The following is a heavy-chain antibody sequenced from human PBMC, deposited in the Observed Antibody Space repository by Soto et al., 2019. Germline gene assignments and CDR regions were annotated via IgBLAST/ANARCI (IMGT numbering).Heavy chain of an antibody. V-gene: IGHV3-30*18. Sequence: APGKGLEWVAVISYDGSNKYYADSVKGRFTISRDNSKNTLYLQMNSLRAEDTAVYYCAKHAGLHGYFDYWGQGTLVTVSS. CDR3: AKHAGLHGYFDY. CDR2: ISYDGSNK. J-gene: IGHJ4*02.